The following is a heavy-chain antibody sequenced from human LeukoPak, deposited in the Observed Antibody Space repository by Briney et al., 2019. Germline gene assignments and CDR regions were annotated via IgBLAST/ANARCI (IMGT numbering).Heavy chain of an antibody. V-gene: IGHV3-23*01. Sequence: GGSLRLSCAASGFTFSSYAMSWVRQAPGKGLERVSAISGSGGSTYYADSVKGRFTISRDNSKNTLYPQMNSLRAEDTAVYYCAKDLGYCSGGSCGDYWGQGTLVTVSS. CDR1: GFTFSSYA. D-gene: IGHD2-15*01. J-gene: IGHJ4*02. CDR2: ISGSGGST. CDR3: AKDLGYCSGGSCGDY.